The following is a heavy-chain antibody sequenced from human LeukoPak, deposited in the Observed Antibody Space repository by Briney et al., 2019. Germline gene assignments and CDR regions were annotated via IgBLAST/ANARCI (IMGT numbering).Heavy chain of an antibody. CDR1: GFTFSSYA. J-gene: IGHJ4*02. CDR2: ISGSGGST. CDR3: AKDREGSGSYLYYFDY. D-gene: IGHD1-26*01. Sequence: TGGSLRLSCAASGFTFSSYAMSWVRQAPGKGLEWVSAISGSGGSTYYADSVKGRFTISRDNSKNTLYLQMNSLRAEDTAVYYCAKDREGSGSYLYYFDYWGQGTLVTVSS. V-gene: IGHV3-23*01.